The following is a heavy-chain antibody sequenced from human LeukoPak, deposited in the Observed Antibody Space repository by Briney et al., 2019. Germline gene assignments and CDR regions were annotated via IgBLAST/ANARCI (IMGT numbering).Heavy chain of an antibody. V-gene: IGHV3-11*06. CDR1: GFTFSDFY. Sequence: PGGSLRLSCAASGFTFSDFYMNWIRQAPGKGLEWVSYISSSSIYTSYADSVKGRFTISRDNAKNSLYLQMNSLRAEDTAVYYCARAELLWFGELWERAFDIWGQGTMVTVSS. J-gene: IGHJ3*02. CDR3: ARAELLWFGELWERAFDI. CDR2: ISSSSIYT. D-gene: IGHD3-10*01.